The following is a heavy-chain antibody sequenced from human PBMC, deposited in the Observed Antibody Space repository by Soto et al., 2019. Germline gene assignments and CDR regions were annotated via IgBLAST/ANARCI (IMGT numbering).Heavy chain of an antibody. J-gene: IGHJ4*02. CDR1: GFTFRSYA. CDR3: AKGRVVVPAAPLDY. Sequence: EVQLLESGGGLVQPGGSLRLSCAASGFTFRSYAMSWVRQAPGKGLEWVSAISGSGGSTYYADSVKGRFTISRDNSKNTLYLQMNSLRAEDTAVYYCAKGRVVVPAAPLDYWGQGTLVTVSS. CDR2: ISGSGGST. D-gene: IGHD2-2*01. V-gene: IGHV3-23*01.